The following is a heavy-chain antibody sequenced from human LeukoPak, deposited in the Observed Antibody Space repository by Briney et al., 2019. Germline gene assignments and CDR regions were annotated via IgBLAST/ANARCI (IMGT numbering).Heavy chain of an antibody. Sequence: SQTLSLTCTVSGGSISSGGYYWSWIRQPPGKGLEWIGYIYHSGSTYYNPSLKSRVTISVDRSKNQFSLKLSSVTAADTAVYYCARVGYSGSYYYFDYWGQGTLVTVSS. V-gene: IGHV4-30-2*01. CDR2: IYHSGST. J-gene: IGHJ4*02. CDR3: ARVGYSGSYYYFDY. CDR1: GGSISSGGYY. D-gene: IGHD1-26*01.